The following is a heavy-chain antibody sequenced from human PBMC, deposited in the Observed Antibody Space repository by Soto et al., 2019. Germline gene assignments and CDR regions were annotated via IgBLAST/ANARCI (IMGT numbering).Heavy chain of an antibody. J-gene: IGHJ4*02. V-gene: IGHV3-30*18. Sequence: GGSLRLSCAASGFTFSSYGMHWVRQAPGKGLEWVAVISYDGSNKYYADSVKGRFTISRDNSKNTLYLQMNSLRAEDTAVYYCAKDAGRTSFIFDYWGQGTLVTVSS. D-gene: IGHD2-2*01. CDR3: AKDAGRTSFIFDY. CDR1: GFTFSSYG. CDR2: ISYDGSNK.